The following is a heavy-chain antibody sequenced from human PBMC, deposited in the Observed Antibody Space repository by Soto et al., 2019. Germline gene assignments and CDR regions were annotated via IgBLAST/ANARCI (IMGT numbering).Heavy chain of an antibody. V-gene: IGHV3-30*03. CDR1: GFTFSSYG. J-gene: IGHJ6*02. CDR2: ISYDGSNK. Sequence: PGGSLRLSCAASGFTFSSYGMHWVRQAPGKGLEWVAVISYDGSNKYYADSVKGRFTISRDNSKNTLYLQMNSLRAEDTTVYYCAVTSSPADYYYVMDVWGQGTTVIVSS. CDR3: AVTSSPADYYYVMDV. D-gene: IGHD4-4*01.